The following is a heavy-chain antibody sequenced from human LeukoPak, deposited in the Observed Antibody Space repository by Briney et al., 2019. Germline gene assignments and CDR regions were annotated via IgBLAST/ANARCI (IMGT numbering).Heavy chain of an antibody. CDR2: ISGSGGST. D-gene: IGHD3-10*01. V-gene: IGHV3-23*01. CDR1: GFTVSSNY. Sequence: GGSLRLSCAASGFTVSSNYMSWVRQAPGKGLEWVSAISGSGGSTYYADSVKGRFTISRDNSKNTLYLQMNSLRAEDTAVYYCAKGLWFGELSYWGQGTLVTVSS. J-gene: IGHJ4*02. CDR3: AKGLWFGELSY.